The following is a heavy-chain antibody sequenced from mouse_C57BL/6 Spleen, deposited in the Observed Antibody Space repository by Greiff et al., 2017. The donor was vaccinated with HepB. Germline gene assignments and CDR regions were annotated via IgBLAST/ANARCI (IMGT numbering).Heavy chain of an antibody. J-gene: IGHJ2*01. CDR1: GYTFTSYT. CDR2: INPSSGYT. D-gene: IGHD1-1*01. CDR3: ARWGTTVVPSFDY. Sequence: QVQLQQSGAELARPGASVKMSCKASGYTFTSYTMHWVKQRPGQSLEWIGYINPSSGYTKYNQKFKDKATLTADKSSSTAYMQLSSLTSEDSAVYYCARWGTTVVPSFDYWGQGTTLTVSS. V-gene: IGHV1-4*01.